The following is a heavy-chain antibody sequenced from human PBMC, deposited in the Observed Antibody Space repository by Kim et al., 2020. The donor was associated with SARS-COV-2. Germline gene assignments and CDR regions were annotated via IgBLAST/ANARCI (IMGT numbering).Heavy chain of an antibody. D-gene: IGHD2-15*01. V-gene: IGHV3-21*01. Sequence: GGSLRLSCAASGFTFSSYSMNWVRQAPGKGLEWVSSISSSSSYIYYADSVKGRFTISRDNAKNSLYLQMNSLRAEDTAVYYCARTGYCSGGSCYGPANNWFDPWGQGTLVTVSS. CDR3: ARTGYCSGGSCYGPANNWFDP. CDR2: ISSSSSYI. CDR1: GFTFSSYS. J-gene: IGHJ5*02.